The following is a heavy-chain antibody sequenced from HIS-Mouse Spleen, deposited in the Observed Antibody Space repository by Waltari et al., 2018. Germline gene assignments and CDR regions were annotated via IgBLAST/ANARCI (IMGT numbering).Heavy chain of an antibody. CDR2: IYYSGST. D-gene: IGHD3-10*01. J-gene: IGHJ3*02. CDR1: GGSISSGGYS. V-gene: IGHV4-31*03. CDR3: ARERWYYGSGSYYAFDI. Sequence: QVQLQESGPGLVKPSQTLSLTCTVSGGSISSGGYSWSCIRQHPGKGLEWIGYIYYSGSTYYNPSLKSRVTISVDTSKNQFSLKLSSVTAADTAVYYCARERWYYGSGSYYAFDIWGQGTMVTVSS.